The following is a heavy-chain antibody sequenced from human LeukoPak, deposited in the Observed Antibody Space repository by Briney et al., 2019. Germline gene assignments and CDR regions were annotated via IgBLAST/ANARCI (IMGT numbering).Heavy chain of an antibody. CDR2: VSSSGTTT. CDR3: ARADRDGNKKFLD. D-gene: IGHD5-24*01. Sequence: GGSLRLSCAASGFTFSSYSVIWARKAPRKGLGWVSYVSSSGTTTYYADSVKGRFTISRDNGKNLVSLQMNSLRDEDTAVCYCARADRDGNKKFLDWGQGTLVTVSS. CDR1: GFTFSSYS. J-gene: IGHJ4*02. V-gene: IGHV3-48*02.